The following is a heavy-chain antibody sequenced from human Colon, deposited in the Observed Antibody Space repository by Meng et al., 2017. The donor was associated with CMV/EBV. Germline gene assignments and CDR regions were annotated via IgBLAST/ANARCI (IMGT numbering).Heavy chain of an antibody. CDR2: MFYSGST. Sequence: SETLSLTCTVSGDSIRSSGYYWAWIRQPPGKGLEWIGSMFYSGSTYYSASLKSPVTMSIDTSKNQVSLKLTSVTAADTAVYYCARDGQRISVVWGVPNWFDPWGQGTLVTVPQ. CDR1: GDSIRSSGYY. J-gene: IGHJ5*02. D-gene: IGHD3-10*01. V-gene: IGHV4-39*07. CDR3: ARDGQRISVVWGVPNWFDP.